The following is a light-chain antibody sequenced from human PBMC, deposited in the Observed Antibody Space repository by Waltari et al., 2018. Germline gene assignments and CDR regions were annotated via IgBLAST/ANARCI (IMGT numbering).Light chain of an antibody. CDR3: AAWDDSLNSVL. V-gene: IGLV1-44*01. J-gene: IGLJ2*01. Sequence: QSELTQPPSASGTPGQGVTISCSGRSSNIGSNSVNWYQQLPGTAPKLLIFSDNQRPSGVPDRFSGSKSGNSASLAISGLQSDDEAHYYCAAWDDSLNSVLFGGGTKLTVL. CDR1: SSNIGSNS. CDR2: SDN.